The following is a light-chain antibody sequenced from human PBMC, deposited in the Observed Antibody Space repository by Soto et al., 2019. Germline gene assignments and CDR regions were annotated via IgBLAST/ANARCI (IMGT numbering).Light chain of an antibody. Sequence: DIQMTQSPSAMSASVGDRVTINCRSSQDIKYYLAWFQQKPGKVPKRLIYSPSSLQSGVPSRFSGSGSGTKFTLTISGLQPEDSATYYCLQHNSYPLTFGGGTKVEIK. CDR3: LQHNSYPLT. CDR1: QDIKYY. J-gene: IGKJ4*01. V-gene: IGKV1-17*03. CDR2: SPS.